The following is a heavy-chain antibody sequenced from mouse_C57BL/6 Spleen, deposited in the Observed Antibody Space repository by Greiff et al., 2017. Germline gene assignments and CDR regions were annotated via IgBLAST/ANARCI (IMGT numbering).Heavy chain of an antibody. Sequence: EVQLVESGGGLVKPGGSLKLSCAASGFTFSSYAMSWARQTPEKRLEWVATISDGGSYTYYPDNVKGRFTISRDNAKNNLYLQMSHLKSEDTAMYYCARGLNSTVFDYWGQGATLTVSS. J-gene: IGHJ2*01. CDR1: GFTFSSYA. CDR3: ARGLNSTVFDY. CDR2: ISDGGSYT. V-gene: IGHV5-4*01. D-gene: IGHD1-1*01.